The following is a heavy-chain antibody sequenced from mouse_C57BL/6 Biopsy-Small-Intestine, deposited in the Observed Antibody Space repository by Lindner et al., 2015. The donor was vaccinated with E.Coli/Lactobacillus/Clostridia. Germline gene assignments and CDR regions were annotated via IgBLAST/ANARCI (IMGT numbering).Heavy chain of an antibody. V-gene: IGHV1-81*01. D-gene: IGHD2-12*01. Sequence: SVKVSCKASGGTFSSNAITWVRQAPGQGLEWMGGIIPIFGITNYAQKSQGRVTITADESTSTAFMELNSLKFEDTAIYYCATEGSYYHAFDIWGQGTMVTVSS. CDR3: ATEGSYYHAFDI. CDR2: IIPIFGIT. CDR1: GGTFSSNA. J-gene: IGHJ3*01.